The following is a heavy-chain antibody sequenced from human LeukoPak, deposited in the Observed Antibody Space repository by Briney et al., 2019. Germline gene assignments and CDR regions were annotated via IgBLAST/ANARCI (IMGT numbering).Heavy chain of an antibody. J-gene: IGHJ3*02. CDR2: INHSGST. CDR1: GVSFSGYY. Sequence: PSETLSLTCAVYGVSFSGYYWTWIRQPPGKGLEWIGEINHSGSTNNNPSLKNRVTISLDTSKKQFSLKLNSVTAADTAVYYCALRGGWNAFDIWGQGTMVTVSS. V-gene: IGHV4-34*01. D-gene: IGHD3-10*01. CDR3: ALRGGWNAFDI.